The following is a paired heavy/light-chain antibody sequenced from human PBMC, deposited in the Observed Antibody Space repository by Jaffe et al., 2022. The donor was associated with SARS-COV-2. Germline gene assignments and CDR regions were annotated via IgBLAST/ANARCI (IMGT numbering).Heavy chain of an antibody. V-gene: IGHV1-46*01. Sequence: QVQLVQSGAEVKKPGASVKVSCKASGFIFTNHYMHWVRRAPGQGLEWMGIINPGADSTSSPQKFQDRVSMTWDTSTSTVYMELRRLTSEDTAVYFCARGLWNQRFSPFDYWGQGTLVTVSS. CDR2: INPGADST. CDR1: GFIFTNHY. CDR3: ARGLWNQRFSPFDY. D-gene: IGHD1-1*01. J-gene: IGHJ4*02.
Light chain of an antibody. CDR3: HSYDSSLTTSV. Sequence: QSVLTQPPSVSGAPGQTVTIPCTGSSSNIGAAYDVNWYQQFPGKAPQLLIFANSHRPSGVPDRFSGSKSGTSASLAITGLQAEDEAEYYCHSYDSSLTTSVFGGGTKVTVL. V-gene: IGLV1-40*01. CDR2: ANS. J-gene: IGLJ2*01. CDR1: SSNIGAAYD.